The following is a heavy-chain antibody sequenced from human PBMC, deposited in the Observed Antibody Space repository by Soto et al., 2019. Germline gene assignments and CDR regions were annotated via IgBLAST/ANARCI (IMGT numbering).Heavy chain of an antibody. CDR3: AKDASDTAMDLLYYFDY. CDR1: GFTFSSHG. D-gene: IGHD5-18*01. J-gene: IGHJ4*02. CDR2: ISYDGSNK. V-gene: IGHV3-30*18. Sequence: PGGSLRLSCAASGFTFSSHGMHWVRQAPGKGLEWVAVISYDGSNKYYVDSVKGRFTISRDNSKNTLYLQMNSLRAEGTAVCYCAKDASDTAMDLLYYFDYWGQGTLVTVSS.